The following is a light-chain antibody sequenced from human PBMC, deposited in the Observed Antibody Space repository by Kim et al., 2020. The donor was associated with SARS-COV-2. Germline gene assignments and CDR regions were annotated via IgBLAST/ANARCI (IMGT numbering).Light chain of an antibody. CDR1: ENINSW. CDR2: KAS. CDR3: QQYQSFPVT. Sequence: DIQMTQSPSTLSASVGDRVTITCRASENINSWLAWYQQKPAKAPKVLIYKASNLESGVPSRFSGSGSGTEFTLTINSLLPDDFASYYCQQYQSFPVTFGQGTKVDIK. V-gene: IGKV1-5*03. J-gene: IGKJ1*01.